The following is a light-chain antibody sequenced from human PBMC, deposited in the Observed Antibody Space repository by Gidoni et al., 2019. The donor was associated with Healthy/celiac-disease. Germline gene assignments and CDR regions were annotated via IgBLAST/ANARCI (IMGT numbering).Light chain of an antibody. CDR3: QQYYSYPRT. Sequence: AIRMTQSPSSFPASTGDRVTITCRPSQGISSYLAWYQQKPGKAPKLLIYAASTLQSGVPSRFSGSGSGTDFTLTISCLQSEDFATYYCQQYYSYPRTFGQGTKVEIK. V-gene: IGKV1-8*01. J-gene: IGKJ1*01. CDR2: AAS. CDR1: QGISSY.